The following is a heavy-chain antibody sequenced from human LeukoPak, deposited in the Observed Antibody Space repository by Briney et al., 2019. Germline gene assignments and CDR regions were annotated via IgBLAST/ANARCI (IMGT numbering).Heavy chain of an antibody. CDR1: GNSFTTYW. CDR3: ARQTISGSYFGSAFDI. D-gene: IGHD1-26*01. Sequence: GESLKISCKGSGNSFTTYWIGWVRQMTGKGLEWMGIIYPGDSDTRYSPSFQGQVTISADKSISTAYLQWSGLKASDTAMYYCARQTISGSYFGSAFDIWGQGTMVTVSS. J-gene: IGHJ3*02. V-gene: IGHV5-51*01. CDR2: IYPGDSDT.